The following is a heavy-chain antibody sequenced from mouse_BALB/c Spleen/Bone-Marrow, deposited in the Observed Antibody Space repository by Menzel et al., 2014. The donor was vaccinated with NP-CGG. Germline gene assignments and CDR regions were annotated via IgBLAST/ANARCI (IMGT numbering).Heavy chain of an antibody. CDR3: ARYRLGTYFDY. J-gene: IGHJ2*01. Sequence: EVQRVESGAELVKPGASVKLSCTASGFNIKDTYMHWVKQRPEQGLEWIGRIDPANGNTKYDPKFQGKATITADTSSNTAYLQLSSLTSEDTAVYYCARYRLGTYFDYWGQGTTLTASS. CDR2: IDPANGNT. CDR1: GFNIKDTY. V-gene: IGHV14-3*02. D-gene: IGHD1-2*01.